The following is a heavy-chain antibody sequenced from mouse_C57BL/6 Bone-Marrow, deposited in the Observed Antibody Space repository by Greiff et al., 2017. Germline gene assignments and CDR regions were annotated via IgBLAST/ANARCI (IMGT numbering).Heavy chain of an antibody. V-gene: IGHV1-64*01. Sequence: QVQLQQSGAELVKPGASVKLSCKASGYTFTSYWMHWVKQRPGQGLEWIGMIHPKSGSTNYNEKFKSKATLTVDKSSSTAYMQLSSLTSEDSAVYYCASPHYCGSSHDYWGQGTTLTVSS. J-gene: IGHJ2*01. CDR1: GYTFTSYW. CDR2: IHPKSGST. CDR3: ASPHYCGSSHDY. D-gene: IGHD1-1*01.